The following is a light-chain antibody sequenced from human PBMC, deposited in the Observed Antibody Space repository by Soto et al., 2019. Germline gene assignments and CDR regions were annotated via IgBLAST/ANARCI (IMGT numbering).Light chain of an antibody. CDR3: HQYAWAPLT. V-gene: IGKV3-20*01. Sequence: EIVLTQSPGTLSLSPGERATLSCRASQSVGNNYLAWYQQKPGQPPRLLIYHASTRATGIPDRFSGSGSGADFTLTISRLVPEDFAVYYCHQYAWAPLTFGGGTRVEIK. CDR1: QSVGNNY. J-gene: IGKJ4*01. CDR2: HAS.